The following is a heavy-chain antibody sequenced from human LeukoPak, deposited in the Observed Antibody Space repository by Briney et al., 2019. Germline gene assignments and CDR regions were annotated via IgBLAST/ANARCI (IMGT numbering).Heavy chain of an antibody. CDR2: TKPDGSAE. V-gene: IGHV3-7*01. CDR3: ARDGGLHTNFDY. Sequence: GGSLRLSRAASGFGFRNYWMGWVRQAPGKGLEWVANTKPDGSAEYYADSVRGRFTASRDNANNLLYLQMNRLRAEDTAVYYCARDGGLHTNFDYWGQGTLLTVSS. D-gene: IGHD2-15*01. CDR1: GFGFRNYW. J-gene: IGHJ4*02.